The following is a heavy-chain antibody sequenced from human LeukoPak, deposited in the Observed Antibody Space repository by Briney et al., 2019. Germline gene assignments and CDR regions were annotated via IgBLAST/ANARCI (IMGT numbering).Heavy chain of an antibody. V-gene: IGHV3-23*01. CDR1: GFTFSSYA. CDR2: ISTTVGNT. CDR3: AKDARSYRYNLFDY. J-gene: IGHJ4*02. D-gene: IGHD3-16*02. Sequence: GGSLRLSCAASGFTFSSYAMTWVRQAPGKGLEWVSTISTTVGNTYYADSVTGRFTISRDNSKNTLYLQMNSLSAEDTAVYYCAKDARSYRYNLFDYWGQGTLVTDSS.